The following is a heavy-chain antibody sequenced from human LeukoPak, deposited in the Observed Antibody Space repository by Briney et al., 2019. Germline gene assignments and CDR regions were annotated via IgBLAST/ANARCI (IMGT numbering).Heavy chain of an antibody. Sequence: PGGSLRLSCAASGFTFSSYSMNWVRQAPGKGLEWVAVISYDGSNKYYADSVKGRFTISRDNSKNTLYLQMNSLRAEDTAVYYCAKDSLISSGGDSGLDYWGQGTLVTVSS. D-gene: IGHD2-21*02. J-gene: IGHJ4*02. CDR2: ISYDGSNK. CDR1: GFTFSSYS. V-gene: IGHV3-30*18. CDR3: AKDSLISSGGDSGLDY.